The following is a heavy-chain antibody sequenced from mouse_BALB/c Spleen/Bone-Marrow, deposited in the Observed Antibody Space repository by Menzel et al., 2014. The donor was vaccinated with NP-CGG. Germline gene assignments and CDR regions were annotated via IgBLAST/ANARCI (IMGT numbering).Heavy chain of an antibody. D-gene: IGHD2-3*01. Sequence: ESGPGLVKPSQSLSLPCSVTGYSITSGYXCNWXRQXXXXXXEXXXYISHDGSNNYNPSLKNRISITRDTSKNQFFLKLNSATTEDTATYYCARGEGWHYFDYWGQGTTLTVSS. V-gene: IGHV3-6*02. J-gene: IGHJ2*01. CDR1: GYSITSGYX. CDR3: ARGEGWHYFDY. CDR2: ISHDGSN.